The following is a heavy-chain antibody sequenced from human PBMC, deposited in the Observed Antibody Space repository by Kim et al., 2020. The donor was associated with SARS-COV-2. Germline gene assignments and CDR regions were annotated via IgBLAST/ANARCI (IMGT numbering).Heavy chain of an antibody. V-gene: IGHV1-3*01. CDR2: INAGNGNT. J-gene: IGHJ4*02. CDR1: GYTFTSYA. D-gene: IGHD4-17*01. Sequence: ASVKVSCKASGYTFTSYAMHWVRQAPGQRLEWMGWINAGNGNTKYSQKFQGRVTITRDTSASTAYMELSSLRSEDTAVYYCARDSLLGPAASTGYFDYWGQGTLVTVSS. CDR3: ARDSLLGPAASTGYFDY.